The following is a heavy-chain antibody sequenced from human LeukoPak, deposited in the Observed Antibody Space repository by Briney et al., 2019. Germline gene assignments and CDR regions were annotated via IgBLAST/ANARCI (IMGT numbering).Heavy chain of an antibody. J-gene: IGHJ6*03. CDR3: ARLAYCSNDVCYSNYYYSMDV. Sequence: GGALKISLKGSGCTFSRYWIGWVRPMPGKGLEWMGIIYPDDSDTRYSPSFEGQVTISADKSISTAYLQWSSLKASDTAMYYCARLAYCSNDVCYSNYYYSMDVWGKGTTVTVSS. D-gene: IGHD2-8*01. CDR2: IYPDDSDT. V-gene: IGHV5-51*01. CDR1: GCTFSRYW.